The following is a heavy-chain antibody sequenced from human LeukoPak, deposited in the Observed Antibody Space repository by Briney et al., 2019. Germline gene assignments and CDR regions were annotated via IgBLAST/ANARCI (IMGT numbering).Heavy chain of an antibody. Sequence: SETLSLTCTVSGGSINNYYWSWIRQPAGKGLEWIGRIYTRGSTNYNPSLKSRVTISVDTSKNQFSLKLSSVTAADTAVYYCTRVSYDSSGRTLDYWGQGTLVTVSS. V-gene: IGHV4-4*07. CDR1: GGSINNYY. J-gene: IGHJ4*02. D-gene: IGHD3-22*01. CDR2: IYTRGST. CDR3: TRVSYDSSGRTLDY.